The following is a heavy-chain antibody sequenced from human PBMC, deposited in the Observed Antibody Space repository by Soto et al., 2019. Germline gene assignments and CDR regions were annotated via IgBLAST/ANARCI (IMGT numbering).Heavy chain of an antibody. CDR1: GGTFSSYT. D-gene: IGHD3-3*01. CDR2: IIPILGIA. CDR3: ARTLWSGYNYDAFDI. J-gene: IGHJ3*02. V-gene: IGHV1-69*02. Sequence: ASVKVSCKASGGTFSSYTISWVRQAPGQGLEWMGRIIPILGIANYAQKFQGRVTITADKSTSTAYMELSSLRSEDTAVYYCARTLWSGYNYDAFDIWGKGKMVTVSS.